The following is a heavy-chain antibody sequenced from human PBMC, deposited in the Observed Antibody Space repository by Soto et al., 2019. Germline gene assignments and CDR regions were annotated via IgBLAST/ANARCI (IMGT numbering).Heavy chain of an antibody. CDR1: GDSVSSNSAA. CDR3: AREVGGSSWYEVGGDLDY. V-gene: IGHV6-1*01. J-gene: IGHJ4*02. Sequence: SQTLSLTCAISGDSVSSNSAAWNWIRQSPSRGLEWLGRTYYRSKWYNDYAVSVKSRITINPDTSKNQFSLQLNSVTPEDTAVYYCAREVGGSSWYEVGGDLDYWGQGTLVTVSS. D-gene: IGHD6-13*01. CDR2: TYYRSKWYN.